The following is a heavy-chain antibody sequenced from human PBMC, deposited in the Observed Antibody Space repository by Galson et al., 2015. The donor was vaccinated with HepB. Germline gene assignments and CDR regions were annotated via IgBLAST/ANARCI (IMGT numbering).Heavy chain of an antibody. CDR1: GFTFSSYS. J-gene: IGHJ4*02. D-gene: IGHD6-6*01. CDR3: AMHEYSRSTTSRC. V-gene: IGHV3-48*01. CDR2: ISGSSSTI. Sequence: SLRLSCAASGFTFSSYSMNWVRQAPGKGLEWVSYISGSSSTIYYVDSVKGRFTISRDNAKNLLYLQMNSLRAEDTAVYYCAMHEYSRSTTSRCWGQGTLVTVSS.